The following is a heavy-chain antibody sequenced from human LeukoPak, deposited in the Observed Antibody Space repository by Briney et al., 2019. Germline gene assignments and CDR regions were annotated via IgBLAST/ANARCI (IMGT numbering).Heavy chain of an antibody. V-gene: IGHV3-30*18. J-gene: IGHJ5*02. Sequence: SGGSLRLSCAASGFTFSSYGMHWVRQAPGKGLEWVAVISYDGSNKYYADSVKGRFTISRDNSKNTLYLQMNSLRGEDTAVYYCAKGAGAGQVDWFDPWGQGTLVTVSS. CDR1: GFTFSSYG. CDR2: ISYDGSNK. CDR3: AKGAGAGQVDWFDP. D-gene: IGHD1-26*01.